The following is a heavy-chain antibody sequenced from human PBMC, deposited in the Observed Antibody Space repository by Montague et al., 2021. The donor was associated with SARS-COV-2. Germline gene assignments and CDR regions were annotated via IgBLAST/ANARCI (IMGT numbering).Heavy chain of an antibody. CDR3: ARGVPGY. J-gene: IGHJ4*02. CDR2: IYDVFCS. D-gene: IGHD4/OR15-4a*01. CDR1: SPWSVSCN. V-gene: IGHV4-34*01. Sequence: SETLSLTCPVSSPWSVSCNSGAVRQSPRLNSSYHRQIYDVFCSKYNPSLKSRVTISLDTSKNQFSLKLSSVTAADTAVYYCARGVPGYWGQGTLVTVSS.